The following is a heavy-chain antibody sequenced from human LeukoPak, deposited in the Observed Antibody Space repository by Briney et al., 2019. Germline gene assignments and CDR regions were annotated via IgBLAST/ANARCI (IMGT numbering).Heavy chain of an antibody. J-gene: IGHJ3*02. Sequence: GESLKISCKGSGYSFTSYRIGWVRQMPGKGLEWMGIIYPGDSDTRYSPSFQGQVTISADKSISTAYLQWSSLKASDTAMYYCASEGYYGSGSYYNDAFDIWGQGTMVTVSS. D-gene: IGHD3-10*01. CDR3: ASEGYYGSGSYYNDAFDI. CDR1: GYSFTSYR. V-gene: IGHV5-51*01. CDR2: IYPGDSDT.